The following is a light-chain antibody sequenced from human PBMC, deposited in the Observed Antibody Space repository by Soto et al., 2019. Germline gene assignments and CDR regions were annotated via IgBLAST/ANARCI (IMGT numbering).Light chain of an antibody. Sequence: EIVLTQSPGTLSLSPGERASLSCRASQSIANSLAWYQQKPGQAPRLLIFGASMRATGIPDRFSGSGSGTDFTLTISRLEPEDFAVYYCQQCGSSSTFGQGTRLEI. CDR2: GAS. V-gene: IGKV3-20*01. CDR3: QQCGSSST. J-gene: IGKJ5*01. CDR1: QSIANS.